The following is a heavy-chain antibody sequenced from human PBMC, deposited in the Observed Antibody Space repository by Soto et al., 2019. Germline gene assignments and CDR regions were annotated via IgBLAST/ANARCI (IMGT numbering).Heavy chain of an antibody. D-gene: IGHD3-16*02. CDR2: IWYDGSNK. CDR3: ARESHYDYVWGSYRYTAFDY. J-gene: IGHJ4*02. CDR1: GFTFSSYG. Sequence: QVQLVESGGGVVQPGRSLRLSCAASGFTFSSYGMHWVRQAPGKGLEWVAVIWYDGSNKYYADSVKGRFTISRDNSKNTLYLKMNSLRAEDTAVYYCARESHYDYVWGSYRYTAFDYWGQGTLVTVSS. V-gene: IGHV3-33*01.